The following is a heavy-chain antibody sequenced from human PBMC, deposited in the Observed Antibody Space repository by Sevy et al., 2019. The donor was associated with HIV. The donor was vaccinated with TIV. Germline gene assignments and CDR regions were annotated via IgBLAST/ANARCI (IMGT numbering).Heavy chain of an antibody. Sequence: GESLKISCAASGFTFSSYSMNWVRQAPGKGLEWVSAISNSGSDTKYAGSVKGRFTISRDNSKNTLYVQMNSLSAEDTAVYYCAKDRITVIGDAFDLWGQGTMVTVSS. D-gene: IGHD4-17*01. V-gene: IGHV3-21*04. CDR1: GFTFSSYS. CDR2: ISNSGSDT. J-gene: IGHJ3*01. CDR3: AKDRITVIGDAFDL.